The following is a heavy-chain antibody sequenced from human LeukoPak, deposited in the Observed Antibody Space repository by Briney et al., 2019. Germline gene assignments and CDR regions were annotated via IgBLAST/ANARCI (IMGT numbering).Heavy chain of an antibody. J-gene: IGHJ4*02. CDR3: ARGVEPLAANTLAY. Sequence: GGSLRLSCAASGFTVITNDMTWVPQAPRKGLEWVSVVYSDGNTKYADSVQGRFTISRDNSKNTLYLEMNSLSPDDTAVYYCARGVEPLAANTLAYWGQGTLVTVSS. D-gene: IGHD1-14*01. V-gene: IGHV3-53*01. CDR1: GFTVITND. CDR2: VYSDGNT.